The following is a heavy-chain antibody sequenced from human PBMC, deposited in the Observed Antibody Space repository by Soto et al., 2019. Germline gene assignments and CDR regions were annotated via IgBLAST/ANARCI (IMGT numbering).Heavy chain of an antibody. D-gene: IGHD6-19*01. CDR1: GITFTDYY. Sequence: QVQLVQSGGGLVQPGGSLRLSCAASGITFTDYYMAWIRQVPGKGLEWVSYISPSSSYSNNAESVKGRVTISRDNSKNSLDLQMNSLRVEDTAVYYCARGGLSGLNWFDPWGQGTLVTVSS. CDR2: ISPSSSYS. V-gene: IGHV3-11*05. CDR3: ARGGLSGLNWFDP. J-gene: IGHJ5*02.